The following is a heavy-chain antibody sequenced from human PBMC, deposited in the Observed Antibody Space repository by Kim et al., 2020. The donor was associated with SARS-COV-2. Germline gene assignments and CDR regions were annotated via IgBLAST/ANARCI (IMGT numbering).Heavy chain of an antibody. CDR3: ARDVAGGGYSYGYFDY. Sequence: ASVKVSCKASGYTFTSYAMHWVRQAPGQRLEWMGWINAGNGNTKYSQKFQGRVTITRDTSASTAYMELSSLRSEDTAVYYCARDVAGGGYSYGYFDYWGQGTLVTVSS. CDR2: INAGNGNT. V-gene: IGHV1-3*01. CDR1: GYTFTSYA. J-gene: IGHJ4*02. D-gene: IGHD5-18*01.